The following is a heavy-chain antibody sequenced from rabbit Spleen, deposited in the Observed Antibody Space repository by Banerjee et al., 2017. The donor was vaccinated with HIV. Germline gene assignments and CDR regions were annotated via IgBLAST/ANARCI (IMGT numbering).Heavy chain of an antibody. V-gene: IGHV1S45*01. Sequence: QEQLVESGGGLVKPEGSLTVTCKASGFSFGDRDVMCWVRQAPGKGLEWIACIYNGDGTTYYASWVHDRFTISKASSTTVTLQMTSLTAADTATYFCARGSAAMTMVITGYYLGLWGPGTLVTVS. CDR1: GFSFGDRDV. CDR2: IYNGDGTT. CDR3: ARGSAAMTMVITGYYLGL. J-gene: IGHJ4*01. D-gene: IGHD2-1*01.